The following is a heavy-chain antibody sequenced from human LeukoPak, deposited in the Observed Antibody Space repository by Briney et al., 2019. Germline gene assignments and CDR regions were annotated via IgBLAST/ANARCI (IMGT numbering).Heavy chain of an antibody. J-gene: IGHJ4*02. Sequence: ASVKISCKAYGYTFTNYGFSWVRQAPGQGLEWMGWISADNGNTNYAQKLQGRVTMTTDTSTSTAYMELRSLRSDDTAVYYCARGNNDYGDYFDYWGQGTLVTVSS. V-gene: IGHV1-18*01. CDR3: ARGNNDYGDYFDY. CDR2: ISADNGNT. CDR1: GYTFTNYG. D-gene: IGHD4-17*01.